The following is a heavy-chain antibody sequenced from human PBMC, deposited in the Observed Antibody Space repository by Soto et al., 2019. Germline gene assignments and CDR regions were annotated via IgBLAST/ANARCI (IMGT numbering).Heavy chain of an antibody. CDR1: GYTFPSYD. CDR3: GRAPRIRGRFGESSFGY. CDR2: MNPNSGNT. J-gene: IGHJ4*01. Sequence: ASVKVSCKASGYTFPSYDINWVRQATGQGLEWMGWMNPNSGNTGYAQKFQGRETMTRNTSISTAYMELNSLRSAYTAVYDCGRAPRIRGRFGESSFGYWGQGTLVTVSS. D-gene: IGHD3-10*01. V-gene: IGHV1-8*01.